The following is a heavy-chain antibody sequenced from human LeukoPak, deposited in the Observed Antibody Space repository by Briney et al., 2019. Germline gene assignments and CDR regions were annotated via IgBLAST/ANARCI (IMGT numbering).Heavy chain of an antibody. Sequence: GGSLRLSCAASGFAFSNYGMNWVRQAPGKGLEWVSGITGSGSTIYYADSVKGRFTISRDNAKNSLYLQMNSLRAEDTAVYYCARGFYRGAGTALDYWGQGTLVTVSS. D-gene: IGHD6-13*01. J-gene: IGHJ4*02. CDR1: GFAFSNYG. CDR3: ARGFYRGAGTALDY. V-gene: IGHV3-48*04. CDR2: ITGSGSTI.